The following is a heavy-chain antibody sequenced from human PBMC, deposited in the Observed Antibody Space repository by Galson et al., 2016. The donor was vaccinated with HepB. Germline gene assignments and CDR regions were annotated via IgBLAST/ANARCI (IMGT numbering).Heavy chain of an antibody. CDR3: ARVLLSSGWYPLIYYAMDV. J-gene: IGHJ6*02. Sequence: TLSLTCTVSGASIATTACYWSWIRQPPGKGLEWIGYMDYSGNSYYNPSLKSRVTISIDTSKDQFSLRLSSVTAADTAVYFCARVLLSSGWYPLIYYAMDVWGQGTTVTVSS. CDR2: MDYSGNS. CDR1: GASIATTACY. V-gene: IGHV4-31*03. D-gene: IGHD6-19*01.